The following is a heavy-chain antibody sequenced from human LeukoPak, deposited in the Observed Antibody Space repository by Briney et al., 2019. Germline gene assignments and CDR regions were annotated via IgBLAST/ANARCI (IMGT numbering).Heavy chain of an antibody. CDR3: ITAGDTAMVLNY. D-gene: IGHD5-18*01. V-gene: IGHV3-73*01. CDR1: GFTFSGSA. J-gene: IGHJ4*02. Sequence: GGSLKLSCAASGFTFSGSAMHWVRQASGKGLEWVGRIRSKANSYATAYAASVKGRFTISRDDSKNTAYLQVNSLKTEDMAVYYCITAGDTAMVLNYWGQGTLVTVSS. CDR2: IRSKANSYAT.